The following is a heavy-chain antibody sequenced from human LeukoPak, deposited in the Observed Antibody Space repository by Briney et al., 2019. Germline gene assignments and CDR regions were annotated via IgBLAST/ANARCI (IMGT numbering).Heavy chain of an antibody. CDR2: IHYSGST. V-gene: IGHV4-59*08. Sequence: SETLSLTCTVSGGSISTYYWSWIRQPPGKGLEWIGYIHYSGSTNYNPSLESRVTISVDTSKNQFSLKLSSVTAADTAVYYCARHPDVSVGYFDYWGREPWSPSPQ. J-gene: IGHJ4*02. CDR3: ARHPDVSVGYFDY. CDR1: GGSISTYY. D-gene: IGHD1-26*01.